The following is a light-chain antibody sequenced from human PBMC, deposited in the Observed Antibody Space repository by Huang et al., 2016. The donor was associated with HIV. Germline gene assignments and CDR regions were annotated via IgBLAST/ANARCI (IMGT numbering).Light chain of an antibody. CDR3: MQGTHWPLT. Sequence: DVVMTQSPLSLPVTLGQPASISCRSSQSLVHSDGNTYLTWFHQRPGQSPRRLIYKVSNRDSGVPDRDSGRGSGTDFTLKISRVEAEDVGVYYCMQGTHWPLTFGGGTKVEIK. V-gene: IGKV2-30*02. CDR1: QSLVHSDGNTY. J-gene: IGKJ4*01. CDR2: KVS.